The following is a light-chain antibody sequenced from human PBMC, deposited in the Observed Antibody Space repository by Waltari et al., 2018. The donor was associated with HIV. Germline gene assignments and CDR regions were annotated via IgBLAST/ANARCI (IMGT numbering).Light chain of an antibody. V-gene: IGLV2-14*03. CDR3: SSFASQGSPM. CDR2: AVS. Sequence: QSPLHQPPSVSASPGQSIPISCTGVRHEVASYNFVSWYQQHPGKAPQLIIYAVSSRPSGISSRFGGSKSGVTASLTIAGLQAEDEAVYCCSSFASQGSPMFGGGTKLTVL. CDR1: RHEVASYNF. J-gene: IGLJ3*02.